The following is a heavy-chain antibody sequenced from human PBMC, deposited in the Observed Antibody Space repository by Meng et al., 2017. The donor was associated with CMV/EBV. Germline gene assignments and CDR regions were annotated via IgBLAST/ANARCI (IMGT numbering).Heavy chain of an antibody. CDR3: ATDIVVVPAAIVSGYYYGMDV. Sequence: SETLSLTCTVSGGSISSSSYYWGWIRQPPGKGLEWIGSIYYSGSTYYNPSLKSRVTISVDTSKNQFSLKLSSVTAADTAVYYCATDIVVVPAAIVSGYYYGMDVWGQGTTVTVSS. CDR2: IYYSGST. D-gene: IGHD2-2*01. J-gene: IGHJ6*02. V-gene: IGHV4-39*07. CDR1: GGSISSSSYY.